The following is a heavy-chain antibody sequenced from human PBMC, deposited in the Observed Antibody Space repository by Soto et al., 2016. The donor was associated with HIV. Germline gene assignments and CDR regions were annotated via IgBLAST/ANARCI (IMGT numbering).Heavy chain of an antibody. CDR2: ISGSGNYI. D-gene: IGHD1-26*01. CDR3: ARDLSRWEPHYYFNFGMDV. V-gene: IGHV3-21*01. J-gene: IGHJ6*02. Sequence: EVQLVESGGGLVKPGGSLRLYCVVSGFTFNSYGMNWVRQTPGKGLEWVSSISGSGNYIFYADSVKGRFTISRDNAKNSLYLQMNSLRAEDTAVYYCARDLSRWEPHYYFNFGMDVWGQGTTVTVSS. CDR1: GFTFNSYG.